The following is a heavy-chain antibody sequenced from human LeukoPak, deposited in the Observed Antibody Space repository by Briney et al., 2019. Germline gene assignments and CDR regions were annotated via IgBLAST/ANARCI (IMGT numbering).Heavy chain of an antibody. CDR1: GGSISSYY. D-gene: IGHD1-26*01. J-gene: IGHJ4*02. Sequence: SETLSLTCTVSGGSISSYYWSWVRQPPGKGLEWIGFIYYSGSTNYNPSLKSRVTISVDTSKNQFSLKLGSVIAADTAVYYCAGGTSGNLPGFGYWGQGTLVTVSS. CDR3: AGGTSGNLPGFGY. V-gene: IGHV4-59*08. CDR2: IYYSGST.